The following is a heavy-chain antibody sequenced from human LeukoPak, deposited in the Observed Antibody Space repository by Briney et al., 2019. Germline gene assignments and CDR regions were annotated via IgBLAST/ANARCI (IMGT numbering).Heavy chain of an antibody. CDR2: LYYGENS. V-gene: IGHV4-39*01. D-gene: IGHD6-25*01. CDR3: ARQLPTAAADTRGYFDY. J-gene: IGHJ4*02. CDR1: GGSISIISSSTYY. Sequence: SETLSLTCTVSGGSISIISSSTYYWGWIRQAPGKGLEGIGRLYYGENSHYNPSLKSRATLSVDTSNNQFSLKLTSVTAADAAVYFCARQLPTAAADTRGYFDYWGQGTVVTVSS.